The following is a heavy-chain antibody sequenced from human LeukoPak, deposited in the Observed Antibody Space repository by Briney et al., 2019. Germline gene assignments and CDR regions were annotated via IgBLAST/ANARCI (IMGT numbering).Heavy chain of an antibody. CDR3: AKDSYGESQWELVWAPGDY. V-gene: IGHV3-30*18. CDR1: GFTFSSYG. D-gene: IGHD1-26*01. J-gene: IGHJ4*02. Sequence: PGGSLRLSCAASGFTFSSYGMHWVRQAPGKGLEWVAVISYDGSNKYYADSVKGRFTISRDNSKNTLYLQMNSLRAEDTAVYYCAKDSYGESQWELVWAPGDYWGQGTLVTVSS. CDR2: ISYDGSNK.